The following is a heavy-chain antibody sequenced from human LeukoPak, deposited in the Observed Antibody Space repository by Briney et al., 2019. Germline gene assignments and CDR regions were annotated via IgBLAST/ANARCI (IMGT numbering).Heavy chain of an antibody. V-gene: IGHV1-69*13. J-gene: IGHJ5*02. CDR2: IIPIFGTA. D-gene: IGHD6-13*01. CDR1: GGTFSNYA. CDR3: ARDTGIAAAGNWFDP. Sequence: ASVKVSCKASGGTFSNYAISWVRQAPGQGLEWMGGIIPIFGTANYAQKFQGRVTITADESTSTAYMELSSLRSEDTAVYYCARDTGIAAAGNWFDPWGQGTLVTVSS.